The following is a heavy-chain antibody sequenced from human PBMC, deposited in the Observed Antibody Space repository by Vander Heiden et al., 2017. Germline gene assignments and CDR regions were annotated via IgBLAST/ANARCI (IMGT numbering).Heavy chain of an antibody. CDR1: GFTVSSKA. J-gene: IGHJ6*02. D-gene: IGHD4-17*01. Sequence: EVQLLESGGGLVRHGGSLRLSCAATGFTVSSKAMNWVRQAPGKGLEWVSCISASGGRTFYADFGKGRFTISRDNSKNTFYLQMNNLRAEDTAIYYCATYGDYFRNYYSYGMDVWGQGTTVTVSS. CDR2: ISASGGRT. V-gene: IGHV3-23*01. CDR3: ATYGDYFRNYYSYGMDV.